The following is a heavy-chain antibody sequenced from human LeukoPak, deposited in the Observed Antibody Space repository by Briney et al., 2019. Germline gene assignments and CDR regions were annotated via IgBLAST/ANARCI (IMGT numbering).Heavy chain of an antibody. CDR3: APKCDYDFWSGYSAFDY. Sequence: ASVKVSCKASGYTFTGYYMHWVRQAPGQGLEWMGWINPNSGGTNYAQKFQGRVTMTRDTSISTAYMELSRLRSDDTAAYYCAPKCDYDFWSGYSAFDYWGQGTLVTVSS. CDR2: INPNSGGT. CDR1: GYTFTGYY. D-gene: IGHD3-3*01. J-gene: IGHJ4*02. V-gene: IGHV1-2*02.